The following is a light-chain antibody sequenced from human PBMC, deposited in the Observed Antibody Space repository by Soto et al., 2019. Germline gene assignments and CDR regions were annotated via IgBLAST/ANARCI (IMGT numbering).Light chain of an antibody. J-gene: IGLJ1*01. CDR3: SSYTSTSTLYV. CDR1: SRDVGNYNY. Sequence: QPVLTQPASVSGSPGQSITISCTGTSRDVGNYNYVSWYRQDPGKAPKLIIYEVSNRPSGVSSRFSGSKSDNTASLTISGLQAEDEADYYCSSYTSTSTLYVFGTGTQLTVL. V-gene: IGLV2-14*01. CDR2: EVS.